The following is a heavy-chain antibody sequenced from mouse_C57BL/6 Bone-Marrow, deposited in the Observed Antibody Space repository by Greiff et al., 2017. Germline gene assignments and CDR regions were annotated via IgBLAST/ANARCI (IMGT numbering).Heavy chain of an antibody. J-gene: IGHJ1*03. CDR3: ARRGGSTVVAHFDL. D-gene: IGHD1-1*01. Sequence: QVQLQQPGAELVMPGASVKLSCKASGYTFTSYWMHWVKQRPGQGLEWIGEIDPSDSYTNYNQKFKGKSTLTVDKSSSTAYMQLSSLTSEDSAVYYCARRGGSTVVAHFDLWGTGTTVTVSS. CDR1: GYTFTSYW. CDR2: IDPSDSYT. V-gene: IGHV1-69*01.